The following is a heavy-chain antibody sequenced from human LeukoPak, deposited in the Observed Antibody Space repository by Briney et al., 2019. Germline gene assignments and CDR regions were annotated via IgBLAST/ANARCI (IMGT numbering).Heavy chain of an antibody. CDR3: ARDNGNWFPDS. CDR2: TYYRSKSKWHY. J-gene: IGHJ5*02. Sequence: SQTLSLTCAISGDSVSSNIAAWNWIRQSPSRGLEWLGRTYYRSKSKWHYEYAVSVKSRIIINADTSKNQFSLQLSSVTPEDTAVYYCARDNGNWFPDSWGQGTLVTVSS. V-gene: IGHV6-1*01. CDR1: GDSVSSNIAA. D-gene: IGHD1-1*01.